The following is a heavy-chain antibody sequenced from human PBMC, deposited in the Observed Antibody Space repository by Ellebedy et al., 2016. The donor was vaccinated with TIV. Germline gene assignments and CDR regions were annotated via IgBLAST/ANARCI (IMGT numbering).Heavy chain of an antibody. CDR1: GGTFSTYA. V-gene: IGHV1-69*13. J-gene: IGHJ4*02. Sequence: ASVKVSCKAFGGTFSTYALNWVRQDPGQGLEWMGGIIPIFGAASYAQKFLGRITITADESTSTAYMELSSLTSLDTAIFYCATSSRPAMIVVAKAFDSWGQGTLVTVSS. CDR3: ATSSRPAMIVVAKAFDS. D-gene: IGHD3-22*01. CDR2: IIPIFGAA.